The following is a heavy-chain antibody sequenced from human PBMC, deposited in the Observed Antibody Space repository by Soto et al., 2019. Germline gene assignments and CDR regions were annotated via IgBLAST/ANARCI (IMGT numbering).Heavy chain of an antibody. Sequence: EVQMLESGGGLVQPGGSLRLSCAASGFTFSSYAMSWVRQAPGKGLEWVSGISGSGGSTYYADSVKGRFTISRDNAKNSLYLQMNSLRAEDTAVYYCARGNDYGDYPLDYWGQGTLVTVSS. V-gene: IGHV3-23*01. D-gene: IGHD4-17*01. CDR3: ARGNDYGDYPLDY. J-gene: IGHJ4*02. CDR1: GFTFSSYA. CDR2: ISGSGGST.